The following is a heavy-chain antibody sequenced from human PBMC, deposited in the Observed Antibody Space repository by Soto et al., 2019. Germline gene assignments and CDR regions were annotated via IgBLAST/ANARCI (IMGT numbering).Heavy chain of an antibody. Sequence: GGSLRLSCAASGFTFSSYEMNWVRQAPGKGLEWVSYISSSGSTIYYADSVKGRFTISRDNAKNSLYLQMNSLRAEDTAVYYCAGTGHTAYDYWGQGTLVTVSS. CDR2: ISSSGSTI. V-gene: IGHV3-48*03. D-gene: IGHD5-18*01. CDR1: GFTFSSYE. CDR3: AGTGHTAYDY. J-gene: IGHJ4*02.